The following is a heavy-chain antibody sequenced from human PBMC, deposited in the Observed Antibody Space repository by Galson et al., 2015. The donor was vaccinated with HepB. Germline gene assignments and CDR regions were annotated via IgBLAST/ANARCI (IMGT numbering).Heavy chain of an antibody. D-gene: IGHD3-3*01. CDR2: ISGSGGST. CDR3: AKGSNYDFWSGYQKPDC. Sequence: SLRLSCAASGFTFSSYAMSWVRQAPGKGLEWISAISGSGGSTYYADSVRGRFTISRDNSKNTLYLQMNSLRAEDTAVYYCAKGSNYDFWSGYQKPDCWGQGTLVTVSS. CDR1: GFTFSSYA. V-gene: IGHV3-23*01. J-gene: IGHJ4*02.